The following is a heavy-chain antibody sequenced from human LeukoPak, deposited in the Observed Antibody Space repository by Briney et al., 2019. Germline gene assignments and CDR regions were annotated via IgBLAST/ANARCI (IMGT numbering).Heavy chain of an antibody. CDR3: ARGGEVGATHEQGYYYYYMDV. CDR1: GCTFSSYA. J-gene: IGHJ6*03. Sequence: AVKVSCKASGCTFSSYAISWVRQAPGQGLEWMGGIIPIFGTENYAQKFQGRVTITTDESTSTAYMELSSLRSEDTAVYYCARGGEVGATHEQGYYYYYMDVWGKGTTVTVSS. CDR2: IIPIFGTE. D-gene: IGHD1-26*01. V-gene: IGHV1-69*05.